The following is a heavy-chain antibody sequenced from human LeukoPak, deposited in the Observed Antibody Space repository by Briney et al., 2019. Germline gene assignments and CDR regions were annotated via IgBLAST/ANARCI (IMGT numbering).Heavy chain of an antibody. CDR2: ISGSGGST. V-gene: IGHV3-23*01. J-gene: IGHJ4*02. CDR1: GFTFSSYA. CDR3: AKLATYYYGSGTQGDY. Sequence: PGGSLRLSCAASGFTFSSYAMSWVRQAPGKGLEWVSAISGSGGSTYYADSMKGRFNISRDNSKNTLYLRMNSLRAEDTAVYYCAKLATYYYGSGTQGDYWGQGTLVTVSS. D-gene: IGHD3-10*01.